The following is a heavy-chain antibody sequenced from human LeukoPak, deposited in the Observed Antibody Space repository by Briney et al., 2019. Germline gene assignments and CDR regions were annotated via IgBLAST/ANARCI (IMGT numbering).Heavy chain of an antibody. CDR1: GFTFSSYS. D-gene: IGHD3-22*01. CDR2: ISYDGSNK. J-gene: IGHJ4*02. CDR3: AREGGGYQYYFDY. V-gene: IGHV3-30*03. Sequence: GGSLRLSCAASGFTFSSYSMNWVRQAPGKGLEWVAVISYDGSNKYYADSVKGRFTISRDNSKNTLYLQMNSLRAEDTAVYYCAREGGGYQYYFDYWGQGTLVTVSS.